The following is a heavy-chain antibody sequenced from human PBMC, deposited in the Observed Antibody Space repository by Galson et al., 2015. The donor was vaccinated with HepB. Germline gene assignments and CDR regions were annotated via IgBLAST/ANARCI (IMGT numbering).Heavy chain of an antibody. CDR1: GYDFNKYG. J-gene: IGHJ6*02. CDR2: VSGYDGSA. Sequence: SVKVSCKASGYDFNKYGLSWVRQAPGQRLEWMGWVSGYDGSANYAPKFQGRVTMTTQKSTGTAYVEMRSLTSDDTAVYDCARDSRLELQLNNYYSYGMDVWGQGTAVLVS. V-gene: IGHV1-18*01. CDR3: ARDSRLELQLNNYYSYGMDV. D-gene: IGHD1-7*01.